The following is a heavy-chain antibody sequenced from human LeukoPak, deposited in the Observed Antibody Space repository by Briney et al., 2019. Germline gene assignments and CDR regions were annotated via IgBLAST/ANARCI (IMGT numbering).Heavy chain of an antibody. D-gene: IGHD3-22*01. CDR1: GGSISSYY. Sequence: PSETLSLPCTVSGGSISSYYWSWIQQPPGKGLEWIGYIYYSGSTNYNPSLKSRVTISVDTSKNQFSLKLSSVTAADTAVYYRARGPYYDSSGYYYGYDAFDIWGQGTMVTVSS. J-gene: IGHJ3*02. CDR2: IYYSGST. CDR3: ARGPYYDSSGYYYGYDAFDI. V-gene: IGHV4-59*08.